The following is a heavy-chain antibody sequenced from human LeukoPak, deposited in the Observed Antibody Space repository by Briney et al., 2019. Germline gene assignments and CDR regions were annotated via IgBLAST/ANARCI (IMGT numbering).Heavy chain of an antibody. D-gene: IGHD4-17*01. CDR2: INHSGST. J-gene: IGHJ3*02. CDR3: ATDYGDYVEAFDI. V-gene: IGHV4-34*01. CDR1: GGSFSGYY. Sequence: PSETLSLTCAVYGGSFSGYYWSWIRQPPGKGLEWIGEINHSGSTNYNPSLKSRVTISVDTSKNQFSLKLSSVTAADTAVYYCATDYGDYVEAFDIWGQGTMVTVSS.